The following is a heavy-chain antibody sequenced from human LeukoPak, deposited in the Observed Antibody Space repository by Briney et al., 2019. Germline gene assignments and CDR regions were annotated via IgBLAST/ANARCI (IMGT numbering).Heavy chain of an antibody. CDR3: ARDGFLGPVTAYLDY. CDR1: GFTSSGYA. Sequence: TGGSLRLSCAASGFTSSGYAMHWVRQAPGKGLVWVSRIKSDGSITSYADSVMGRFTISRDNARNTLFLEMNSLRAEDSAVYYCARDGFLGPVTAYLDYWGQGTPVTVSS. J-gene: IGHJ4*02. CDR2: IKSDGSIT. D-gene: IGHD2-21*02. V-gene: IGHV3-74*01.